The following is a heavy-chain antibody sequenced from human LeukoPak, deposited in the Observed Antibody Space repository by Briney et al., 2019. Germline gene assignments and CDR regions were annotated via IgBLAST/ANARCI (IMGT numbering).Heavy chain of an antibody. Sequence: ASVKVSCKASGYTLTELSMHWVRQAPGKGLEWMGGFDPEDGETIYAQKFQGRVTMTEDTSTDTAYMELSSLRSEDTAVYYCATKPSYSNYEGGYYDYVWGSYRPNNWFDPWGQGTLVTVSS. V-gene: IGHV1-24*01. CDR3: ATKPSYSNYEGGYYDYVWGSYRPNNWFDP. CDR1: GYTLTELS. CDR2: FDPEDGET. J-gene: IGHJ5*02. D-gene: IGHD3-16*02.